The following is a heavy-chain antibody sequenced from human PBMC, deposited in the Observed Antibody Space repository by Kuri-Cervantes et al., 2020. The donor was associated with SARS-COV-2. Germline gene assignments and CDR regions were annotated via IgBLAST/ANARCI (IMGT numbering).Heavy chain of an antibody. J-gene: IGHJ4*02. CDR2: ISYDGSNN. CDR1: GESLSDYY. Sequence: SLKISCAVYGESLSDYYWNWIRQPPGKVLEWKAVISYDGSNNYYADSVKGRFTISRDNSKNTLYLQMNSLTAEDTSVYYCAKDSRNWGVLDYWGQGTLVTVSS. D-gene: IGHD7-27*01. V-gene: IGHV3-30*18. CDR3: AKDSRNWGVLDY.